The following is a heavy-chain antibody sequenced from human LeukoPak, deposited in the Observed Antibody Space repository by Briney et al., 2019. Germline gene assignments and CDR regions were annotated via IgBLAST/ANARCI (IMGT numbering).Heavy chain of an antibody. CDR3: ARTTCYYDSSGYYSKVFDY. J-gene: IGHJ4*02. D-gene: IGHD3-22*01. CDR2: IDWDDDK. CDR1: GFSLSTSGMC. V-gene: IGHV2-70*01. Sequence: SGPALVKPTQTLTLTCTFSGFSLSTSGMCVSWIRQPPGKALEWLALIDWDDDKYYSTSLKTRLTISKDTSKNQVVLTMTNMDPVDTATYYCARTTCYYDSSGYYSKVFDYWGQGTLVTVSS.